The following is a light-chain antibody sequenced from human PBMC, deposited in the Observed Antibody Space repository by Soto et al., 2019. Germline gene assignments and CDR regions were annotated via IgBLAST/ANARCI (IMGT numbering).Light chain of an antibody. CDR1: SSDVGSGNV. CDR2: EGF. CDR3: CSHAGSDTYV. Sequence: SVLTQPASVSGSPGQSITISCTGASSDVGSGNVVSWYQHYPGKAPQLIIYEGFKRPSGVSSRFSGSKSGNTASLTISGLQAEDEAEYHCCSHAGSDTYVFGTGTKVTVL. J-gene: IGLJ1*01. V-gene: IGLV2-23*01.